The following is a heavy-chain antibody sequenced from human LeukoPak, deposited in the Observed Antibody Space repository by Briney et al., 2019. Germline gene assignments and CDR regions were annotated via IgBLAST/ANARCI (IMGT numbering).Heavy chain of an antibody. V-gene: IGHV4-59*08. CDR3: ARQATPSLPERDTSAYNPFDF. J-gene: IGHJ4*02. CDR2: IYYSGST. Sequence: SETLSLACTVSGGSISSYYWSWIRQPPGKGLEWIGYIYYSGSTNYNPSLKSRVTISVDTSKNQFSLKLSSVTAADTAVYYCARQATPSLPERDTSAYNPFDFRGQGILVTVSS. CDR1: GGSISSYY. D-gene: IGHD3-22*01.